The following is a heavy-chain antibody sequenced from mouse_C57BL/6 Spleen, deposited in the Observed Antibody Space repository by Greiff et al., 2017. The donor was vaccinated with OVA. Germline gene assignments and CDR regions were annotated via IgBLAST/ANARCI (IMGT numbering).Heavy chain of an antibody. J-gene: IGHJ2*01. V-gene: IGHV1-63*01. CDR1: GYTFTNYW. CDR3: AREYSNYFDY. CDR2: IYPGGGYT. Sequence: VQRVESGAELVRPGTSVKMSCKASGYTFTNYWIGWAKQRPGHGLEWIGDIYPGGGYTNYNEKFKGKATLTADKSSSTAYMQFSSLTSEDSAIYYCAREYSNYFDYWGQGTTLTVSS. D-gene: IGHD2-5*01.